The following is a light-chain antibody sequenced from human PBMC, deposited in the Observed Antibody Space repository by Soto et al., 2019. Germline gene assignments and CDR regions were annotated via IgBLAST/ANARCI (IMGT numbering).Light chain of an antibody. V-gene: IGKV1-39*01. Sequence: DVQVTQSPSSLSASVGDRVTITCRASQSISSYLNWYQHKPGRAPKLLIFAASTLHSGVPSRFSGSGSGTDFTLTITSLQPEDFATYYCQQSYVTPLTFGGGTKVDIK. J-gene: IGKJ4*01. CDR1: QSISSY. CDR3: QQSYVTPLT. CDR2: AAS.